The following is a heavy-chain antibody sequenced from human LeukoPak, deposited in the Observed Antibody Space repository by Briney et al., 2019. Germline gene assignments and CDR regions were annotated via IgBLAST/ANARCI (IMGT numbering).Heavy chain of an antibody. V-gene: IGHV1-2*02. CDR1: GYTFTDHY. D-gene: IGHD7-27*01. J-gene: IGHJ4*02. Sequence: ASVKVSCQALGYTFTDHYFHWQRQAPGQGIEWMGWIHPGRGDTNIAQKFQGRVSLTRDMSISTAYMELSRLTSDDTAVYYCARDHNWGPDYWGQGTLVSVSS. CDR2: IHPGRGDT. CDR3: ARDHNWGPDY.